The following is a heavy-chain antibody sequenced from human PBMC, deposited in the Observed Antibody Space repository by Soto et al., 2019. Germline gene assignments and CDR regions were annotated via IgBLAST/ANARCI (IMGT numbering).Heavy chain of an antibody. CDR2: IYYSGST. CDR1: GGSISSYY. V-gene: IGHV4-59*01. J-gene: IGHJ3*02. D-gene: IGHD3-22*01. Sequence: QVQLQESGPGLVKPSETLSLTCTVSGGSISSYYWSWIRKPPGKGLEWIGYIYYSGSTNYNPSLKSRVTMSVDTSKNQFSLKRSSVTAADTAVYYCARPLDSSGYYYGDPNAFDIWGQGTMVTVSS. CDR3: ARPLDSSGYYYGDPNAFDI.